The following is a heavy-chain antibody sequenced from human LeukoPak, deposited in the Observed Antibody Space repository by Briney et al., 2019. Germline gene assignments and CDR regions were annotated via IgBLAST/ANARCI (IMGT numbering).Heavy chain of an antibody. V-gene: IGHV3-23*01. CDR2: ISVSGGST. CDR3: ARDLLDTAMAAFDY. J-gene: IGHJ4*02. CDR1: GFTFSSYA. Sequence: GGSLRLSCAASGFTFSSYAMSWVRQAPGKGLEWVSGISVSGGSTYYTDSVKGRFTISRDNSKHTLYLQVNSLRAEDTAVYYCARDLLDTAMAAFDYWGQGTLVTVSS. D-gene: IGHD5-18*01.